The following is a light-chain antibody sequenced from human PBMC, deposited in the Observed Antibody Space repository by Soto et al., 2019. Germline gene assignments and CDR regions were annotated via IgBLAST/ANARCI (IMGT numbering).Light chain of an antibody. J-gene: IGKJ1*01. CDR2: GAS. Sequence: ESVLTQSPGTLSLSPGERATLSCRASQSVSSSYLAWYQQKPGQAPRLLIYGASSRATGIPDRFSRSGSGTDFTLTISRLEPEDFAVYYCQQYGSSPWTFAQGTKVDIK. CDR3: QQYGSSPWT. CDR1: QSVSSSY. V-gene: IGKV3-20*01.